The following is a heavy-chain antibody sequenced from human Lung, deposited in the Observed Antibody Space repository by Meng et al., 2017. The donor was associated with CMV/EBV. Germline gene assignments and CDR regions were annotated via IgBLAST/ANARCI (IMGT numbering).Heavy chain of an antibody. CDR3: ARDLRGYSGYDYPYYYYGMEA. V-gene: IGHV3-21*01. CDR2: ISSSSSYI. D-gene: IGHD5-12*01. CDR1: GFTFSSYS. J-gene: IGHJ6*02. Sequence: SCAASGFTFSSYSMNWFRQAPGKGLEWVSSISSSSSYIYYADSVKGRFTISRDNAKNSLYLQMNSLRAEDTAVYYCARDLRGYSGYDYPYYYYGMEAGXQGTXVTVSS.